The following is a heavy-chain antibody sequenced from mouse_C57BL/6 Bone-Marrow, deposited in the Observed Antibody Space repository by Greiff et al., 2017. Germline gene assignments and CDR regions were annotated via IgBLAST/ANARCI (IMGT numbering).Heavy chain of an antibody. CDR1: GYTFTSYW. CDR2: ISPGRGST. Sequence: QVQLQQPGAELVKPGASVKMSCKASGYTFTSYWITWVKQRPGQGLEWIGDISPGRGSTNYNEKFKCKATLTLDTSSSTAYMQLSSLTSEDSAVYYCARVRLRRGWFAYWGQGTLVTVSA. J-gene: IGHJ3*01. D-gene: IGHD2-4*01. V-gene: IGHV1-55*01. CDR3: ARVRLRRGWFAY.